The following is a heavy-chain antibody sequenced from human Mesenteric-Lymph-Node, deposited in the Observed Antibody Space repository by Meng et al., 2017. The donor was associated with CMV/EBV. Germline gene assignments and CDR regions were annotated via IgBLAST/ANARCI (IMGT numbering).Heavy chain of an antibody. CDR3: AKVPTSYDFWSGYRSYGMDV. V-gene: IGHV3-23*01. J-gene: IGHJ6*02. CDR2: ISGSGGST. CDR1: GFTFSSYA. D-gene: IGHD3-3*01. Sequence: GESLKISCAASGFTFSSYAMSWVRQAPGKGLEWVSAISGSGGSTYYADSVKGRFTISRDNSKNTLYLQMNSLRAEDTAVYYCAKVPTSYDFWSGYRSYGMDVWGQGTTVTVSS.